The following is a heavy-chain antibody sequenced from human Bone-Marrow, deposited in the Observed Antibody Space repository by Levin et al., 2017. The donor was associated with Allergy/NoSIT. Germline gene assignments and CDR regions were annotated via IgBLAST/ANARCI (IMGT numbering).Heavy chain of an antibody. CDR1: GFTFSSYW. CDR2: IKQDGSEK. V-gene: IGHV3-7*01. Sequence: GGSLRLSCAASGFTFSSYWMSWVRQAPGKGLEWVANIKQDGSEKYYVDSVKGRFTISRDNAKNSLYLQMNSLRAEDTAVYYCASNPYYDFWSGYYNRYYYDYDGMDGWGQGTTVTVSS. D-gene: IGHD3-3*01. J-gene: IGHJ6*02. CDR3: ASNPYYDFWSGYYNRYYYDYDGMDG.